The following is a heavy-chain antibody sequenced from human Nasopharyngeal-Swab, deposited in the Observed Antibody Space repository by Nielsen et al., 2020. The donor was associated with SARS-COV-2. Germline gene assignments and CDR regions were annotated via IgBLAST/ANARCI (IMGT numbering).Heavy chain of an antibody. D-gene: IGHD2-2*01. CDR2: FDPEDGET. V-gene: IGHV1-24*01. CDR3: ARIPYCSSTSCYAVRGGNYYYYYGMDV. J-gene: IGHJ6*02. CDR1: GYTLTELS. Sequence: ASVKVSCKVSGYTLTELSMHWVRQAPGKGLEWMGGFDPEDGETIYAQKFQGRVTMTTDTSTSTAYMELRSLRSDDTAVYYCARIPYCSSTSCYAVRGGNYYYYYGMDVWGQGTTVTVSS.